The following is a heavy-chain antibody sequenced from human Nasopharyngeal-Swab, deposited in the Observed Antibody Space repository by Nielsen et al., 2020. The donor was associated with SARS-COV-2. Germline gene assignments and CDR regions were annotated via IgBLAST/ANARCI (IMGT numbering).Heavy chain of an antibody. CDR3: ARVHCSRSSCSAPDYYYYYMDV. J-gene: IGHJ6*03. Sequence: GESLKISCAASGFTLSSYSMNWVRQAPGKGLEWVSSISSSSSYIFYADSVKGRFTISRDNAKNPLYLQMNSLRVEDTAVYYCARVHCSRSSCSAPDYYYYYMDVWGKGTTVTVSS. V-gene: IGHV3-21*01. CDR1: GFTLSSYS. CDR2: ISSSSSYI. D-gene: IGHD2-2*01.